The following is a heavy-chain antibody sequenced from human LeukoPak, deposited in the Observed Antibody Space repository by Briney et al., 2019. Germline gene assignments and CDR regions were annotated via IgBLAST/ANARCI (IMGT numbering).Heavy chain of an antibody. D-gene: IGHD3-10*01. Sequence: PGGSLRLSCAASGFTFSSYAMSWVRQAPGKGLEWVSAISGSGGSTYYADSVKGRFSISRDNSKNTLYLQMNSLGAEDTAVYYCAKATIGGSGSLWGQGTLVTVSS. J-gene: IGHJ4*02. CDR1: GFTFSSYA. CDR2: ISGSGGST. CDR3: AKATIGGSGSL. V-gene: IGHV3-23*01.